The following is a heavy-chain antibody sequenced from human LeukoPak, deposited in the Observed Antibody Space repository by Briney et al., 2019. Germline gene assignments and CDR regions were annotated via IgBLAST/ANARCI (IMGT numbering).Heavy chain of an antibody. J-gene: IGHJ3*01. CDR3: AKEMATIRAFDF. CDR1: GFTFRSYW. V-gene: IGHV3-7*03. D-gene: IGHD5-24*01. Sequence: GGSLRLSCAASGFTFRSYWMSWLRQAPGKGPEWVANIRQDGSEKYYMDSVKGRFTISRDNAKKSLYLQMNSLRAEDTAVYYCAKEMATIRAFDFWGQGTMVTVSS. CDR2: IRQDGSEK.